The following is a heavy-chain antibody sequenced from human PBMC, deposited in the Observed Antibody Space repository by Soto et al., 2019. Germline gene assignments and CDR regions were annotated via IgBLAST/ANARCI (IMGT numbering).Heavy chain of an antibody. CDR1: GYTLTELS. CDR3: ATVVIVGARMRGDYYFDY. V-gene: IGHV1-24*01. D-gene: IGHD1-26*01. CDR2: FDPEDGET. J-gene: IGHJ4*02. Sequence: QVQLVQSGAEVKKPGASVKVSCKVSGYTLTELSMHWVRQAPGKGLEWMGGFDPEDGETIYAQKFQGRVTMTEDTSTDAAYMELSSLRSEDTAVYYCATVVIVGARMRGDYYFDYWGQGTLVTVSS.